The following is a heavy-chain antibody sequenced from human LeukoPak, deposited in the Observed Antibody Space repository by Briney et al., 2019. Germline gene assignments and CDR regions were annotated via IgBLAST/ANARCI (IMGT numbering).Heavy chain of an antibody. Sequence: GGSLRLSCAASGFTFSDYYMSWIRQAPVKGLEWVSYISSSGGTIYYADSVKGRFTISRDNSKNTLYLQMNSLRAEDTAVYYCAGASGWAQPDAFDIWGQGTMVTVSS. D-gene: IGHD6-19*01. CDR3: AGASGWAQPDAFDI. V-gene: IGHV3-11*01. J-gene: IGHJ3*02. CDR2: ISSSGGTI. CDR1: GFTFSDYY.